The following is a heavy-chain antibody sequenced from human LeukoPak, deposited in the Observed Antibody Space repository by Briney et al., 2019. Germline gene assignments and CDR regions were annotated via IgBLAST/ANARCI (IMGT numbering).Heavy chain of an antibody. Sequence: GGSLRLSCAASGFTFSSYAMSWVRQAPGKGLEWVSYISSSSSTIYYADSVKGRFTISRDNAKNSLYLQMNSLRAEDTAVYYCARGHGFGVVTAFDYWGQGTLVTVSS. J-gene: IGHJ4*02. D-gene: IGHD3-3*01. CDR3: ARGHGFGVVTAFDY. V-gene: IGHV3-48*01. CDR2: ISSSSSTI. CDR1: GFTFSSYA.